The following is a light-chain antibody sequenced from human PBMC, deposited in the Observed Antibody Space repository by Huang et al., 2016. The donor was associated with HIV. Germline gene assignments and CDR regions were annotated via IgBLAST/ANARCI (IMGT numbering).Light chain of an antibody. CDR2: AAS. V-gene: IGKV3-15*01. Sequence: EIVMTQSPATLSVSPGDRVTLSCRASQSIYSNVAWYQQKPGQSPRLLIFAASTRATGIPARFSGSGSGTEFTLTISSLQSEDFAIYYCQQHNNWPLTFGGGTRVVIK. CDR3: QQHNNWPLT. J-gene: IGKJ4*01. CDR1: QSIYSN.